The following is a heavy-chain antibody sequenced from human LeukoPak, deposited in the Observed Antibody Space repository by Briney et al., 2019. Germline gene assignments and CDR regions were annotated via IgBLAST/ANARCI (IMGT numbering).Heavy chain of an antibody. D-gene: IGHD7-27*01. CDR3: AKDRWGDY. Sequence: GGSLALSCAVSGFTFSSYDMSWVRQAPGKGLEWVSAISGGGGSTYYADSVKGRFTIPRDNSKNTLYLQMNSLRAEDTAVYYCAKDRWGDYWGQGTLVTVSS. J-gene: IGHJ4*02. V-gene: IGHV3-23*01. CDR2: ISGGGGST. CDR1: GFTFSSYD.